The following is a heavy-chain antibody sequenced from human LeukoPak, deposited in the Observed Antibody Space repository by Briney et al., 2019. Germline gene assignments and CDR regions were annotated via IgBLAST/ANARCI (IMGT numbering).Heavy chain of an antibody. CDR1: GFTFSDYY. CDR3: ASWGPRSVGDHFEY. CDR2: ISSSGSTI. J-gene: IGHJ4*02. D-gene: IGHD3-16*01. Sequence: KTGGSLRLSCAASGFTFSDYYMSWIRQAPGKGLEWVSYISSSGSTIYYADSVKGRFTISRDNAKNSLYLQMNSLRAEDTAVYYCASWGPRSVGDHFEYWGQGTLVTVSS. V-gene: IGHV3-11*01.